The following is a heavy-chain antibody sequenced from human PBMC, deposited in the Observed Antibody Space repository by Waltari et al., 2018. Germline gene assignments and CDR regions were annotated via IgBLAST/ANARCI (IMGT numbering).Heavy chain of an antibody. CDR3: ARGPLLSKVDY. Sequence: QVQLQESGPGLVKPSQTLSLTCTVPVGPIDSASYYWSWIRQPAGKGLEWIGRIYTSGSTNYNPSLKSRVTISVDTSKNQFSLNLSSVTAADTAVYYCARGPLLSKVDYWGQGTLVTVSS. J-gene: IGHJ4*02. V-gene: IGHV4-61*02. CDR2: IYTSGST. D-gene: IGHD1-26*01. CDR1: VGPIDSASYY.